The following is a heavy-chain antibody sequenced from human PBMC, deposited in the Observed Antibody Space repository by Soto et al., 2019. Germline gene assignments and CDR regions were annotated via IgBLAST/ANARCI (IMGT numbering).Heavy chain of an antibody. CDR2: ISGSGGST. CDR3: AKHGPSDYYDSSGYCSSPLDP. J-gene: IGHJ5*02. Sequence: GGSLRLSCAASGFTFSSYAMSWVRQAPGKGLEWVSAISGSGGSTYYADSVKGRFTISRDNSKNTLYLQMNSLRAEDTAVYYCAKHGPSDYYDSSGYCSSPLDPWGQGTLVTV. D-gene: IGHD3-22*01. V-gene: IGHV3-23*01. CDR1: GFTFSSYA.